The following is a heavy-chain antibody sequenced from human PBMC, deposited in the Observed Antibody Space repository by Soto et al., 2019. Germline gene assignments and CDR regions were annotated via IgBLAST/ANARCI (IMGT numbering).Heavy chain of an antibody. D-gene: IGHD5-18*01. CDR2: ISYDGSNK. CDR1: GFTFSSYA. Sequence: QVQLVESGGGVVQPGRSLRLSCAASGFTFSSYAMHWVRQAPGKGLEWVAVISYDGSNKYYADSVKGRFTISRDNSKNTLYLQMNSLRAEDTAVYYCARDLTQPGGMDVWGQGTTVTVSS. CDR3: ARDLTQPGGMDV. V-gene: IGHV3-30-3*01. J-gene: IGHJ6*02.